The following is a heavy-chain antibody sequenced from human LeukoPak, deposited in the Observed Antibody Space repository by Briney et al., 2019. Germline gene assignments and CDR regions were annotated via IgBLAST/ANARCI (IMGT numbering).Heavy chain of an antibody. Sequence: GGSLTLSCAPSALTFGNNWMRWVRQGPGGGLVCISRINMVGGHAIYAVCVKGRLTAARKNAKNTLYLQMNSLRAEGTAVYYCARDVPHHWFDTWGQGTLVTVSS. V-gene: IGHV3-74*01. CDR2: INMVGGHA. CDR3: ARDVPHHWFDT. J-gene: IGHJ5*02. CDR1: ALTFGNNW.